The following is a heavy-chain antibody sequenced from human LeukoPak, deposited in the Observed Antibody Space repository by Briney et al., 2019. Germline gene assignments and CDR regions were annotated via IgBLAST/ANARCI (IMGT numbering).Heavy chain of an antibody. D-gene: IGHD3-3*01. Sequence: GGSLRLSCAASGFTFSSYSMNWVRQAPGKGLEWVANIKGDGSEKDYVDSVKGRFTISRDNAKNSLYLQMNSLRAEDTAVYYCARVSRGLRFLEWASAYYMDVWVKGTTVTVSS. CDR1: GFTFSSYS. CDR2: IKGDGSEK. J-gene: IGHJ6*03. V-gene: IGHV3-7*01. CDR3: ARVSRGLRFLEWASAYYMDV.